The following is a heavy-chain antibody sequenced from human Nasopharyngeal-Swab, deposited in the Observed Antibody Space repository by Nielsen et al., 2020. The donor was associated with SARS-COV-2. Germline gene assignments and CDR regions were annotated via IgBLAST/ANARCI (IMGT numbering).Heavy chain of an antibody. CDR2: ISGSGGRT. J-gene: IGHJ6*02. CDR3: AKDDRRSQWLVDYYYGMDV. D-gene: IGHD6-19*01. Sequence: GESLKISCAASGFTFSSYAMSWVRQAPGKGLEWVSAISGSGGRTYYADSVKGRFTISRDNSKNTLYLQMNSLRAEDTAVYYCAKDDRRSQWLVDYYYGMDVWGQGTTVTVSS. V-gene: IGHV3-23*01. CDR1: GFTFSSYA.